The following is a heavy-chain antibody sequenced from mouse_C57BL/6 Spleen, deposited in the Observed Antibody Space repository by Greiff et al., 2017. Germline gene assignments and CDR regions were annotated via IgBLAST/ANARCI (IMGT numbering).Heavy chain of an antibody. D-gene: IGHD2-12*01. CDR2: LWTGGGT. Sequence: QVQLKESGPGLVAPSQSLSITCTVSGFSLTSYAISWVRQPPGKGLEWLGVLWTGGGTNYNSALKSRLSISKDNSKSQVFFKMNSLQTDDTASDYCARNRGEYDDDEAMDYWGQGTSVTVSS. CDR1: GFSLTSYA. J-gene: IGHJ4*01. CDR3: ARNRGEYDDDEAMDY. V-gene: IGHV2-9-1*01.